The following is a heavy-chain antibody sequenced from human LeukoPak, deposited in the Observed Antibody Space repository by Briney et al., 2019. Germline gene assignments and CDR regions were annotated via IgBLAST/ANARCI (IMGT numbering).Heavy chain of an antibody. V-gene: IGHV3-53*01. CDR2: IYSGGST. Sequence: PGGSLRLSCAASGFTFSSNYMSWVRQAPGKGLEGVSVIYSGGSTYYADSVKGRFTISRDNSKNTLYLQMNSLRAEDTAVYYCARAYYYDSSGYYGAFDYWGQGTLVTVSS. D-gene: IGHD3-22*01. CDR1: GFTFSSNY. CDR3: ARAYYYDSSGYYGAFDY. J-gene: IGHJ4*02.